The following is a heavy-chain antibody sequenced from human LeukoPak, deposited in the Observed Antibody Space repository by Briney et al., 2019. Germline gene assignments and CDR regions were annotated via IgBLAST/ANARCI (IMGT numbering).Heavy chain of an antibody. Sequence: SETLSLTCTVSGGSISGYYWNWLRQPPGKGLEWIGFIYYSGSTNYNPSLKSRVTISVDTSKNQFSLKLSSVTAADTAVYYCARSPPYCSSPGCYIGWFDPWGQGTLVTVSS. CDR3: ARSPPYCSSPGCYIGWFDP. J-gene: IGHJ5*02. D-gene: IGHD2-2*02. CDR1: GGSISGYY. CDR2: IYYSGST. V-gene: IGHV4-59*01.